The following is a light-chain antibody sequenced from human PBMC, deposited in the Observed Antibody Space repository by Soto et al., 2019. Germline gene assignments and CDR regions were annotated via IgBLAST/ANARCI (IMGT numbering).Light chain of an antibody. Sequence: EIVLTQSPATLSLSPGERATLSCRASQSVGNCLAWYHQKPGQAPRLLIYDVSKRPPGIPARFSGSGSGTDFTLIISSLEPEDFAVYYCQQCNNWPPITYGHGTRLEIK. CDR1: QSVGNC. CDR3: QQCNNWPPIT. J-gene: IGKJ5*01. V-gene: IGKV3-11*01. CDR2: DVS.